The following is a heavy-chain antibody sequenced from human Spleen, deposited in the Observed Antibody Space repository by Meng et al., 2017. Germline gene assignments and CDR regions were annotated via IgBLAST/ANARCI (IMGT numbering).Heavy chain of an antibody. D-gene: IGHD4-17*01. V-gene: IGHV4-59*01. CDR3: ARQEGVTISYGMDV. CDR2: IYYSGST. CDR1: GGSFSDYY. J-gene: IGHJ6*02. Sequence: SETLSLTCVVSGGSFSDYYWSWIRQPPGKGLEWIGYIYYSGSTNYNPSLKSRVTISVDTSKNQFSLKLSSVTAADTAVYYCARQEGVTISYGMDVWGQGTMVTVSS.